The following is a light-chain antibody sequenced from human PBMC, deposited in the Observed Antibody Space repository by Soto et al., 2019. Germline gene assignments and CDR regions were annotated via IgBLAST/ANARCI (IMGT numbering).Light chain of an antibody. CDR1: QSVSTN. Sequence: EMVMTQSPATLSVSPGDRATLSCRASQSVSTNLAWYQQKPGQAPMLLIYGASTRATGIPARFSGSGSGTEFTLAISSLQSEDFAVYYCHQYNNWPYTFGQGTKLEIK. J-gene: IGKJ2*01. CDR3: HQYNNWPYT. V-gene: IGKV3-15*01. CDR2: GAS.